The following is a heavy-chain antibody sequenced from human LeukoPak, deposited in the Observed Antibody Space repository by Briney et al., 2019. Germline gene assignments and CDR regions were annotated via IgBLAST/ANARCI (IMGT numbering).Heavy chain of an antibody. J-gene: IGHJ3*02. D-gene: IGHD1-26*01. CDR2: IYPGDSDT. Sequence: SGESLKISCKGSGXRFTSYWSGWVRQMPGKGLEWMGFIYPGDSDTRYSPSFQGQVTISADKSMSTAYLQWSSLKASDTAMYYCARRRGRYSGDAFDIWGQGTMVTVSS. CDR3: ARRRGRYSGDAFDI. CDR1: GXRFTSYW. V-gene: IGHV5-51*01.